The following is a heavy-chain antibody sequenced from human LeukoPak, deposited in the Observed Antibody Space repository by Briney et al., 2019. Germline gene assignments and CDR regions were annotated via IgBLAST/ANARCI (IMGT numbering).Heavy chain of an antibody. CDR1: GGSISSGSYY. CDR3: ARGYCSSTSGYNYFDY. J-gene: IGHJ4*02. V-gene: IGHV4-61*02. D-gene: IGHD2-2*02. Sequence: SQTLSLTCTVSGGSISSGSYYWSWLRQPAGKGLEWIGCIYTSGSTNYNPSLKSRVTISVDTSKNQFSLKLSSVTAADTAVDYCARGYCSSTSGYNYFDYRGQGTLVTVSS. CDR2: IYTSGST.